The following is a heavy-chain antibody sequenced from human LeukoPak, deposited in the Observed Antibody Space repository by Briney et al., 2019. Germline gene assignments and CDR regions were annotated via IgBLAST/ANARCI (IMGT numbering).Heavy chain of an antibody. CDR2: ISSSSSYI. D-gene: IGHD6-19*01. Sequence: GGSLRLSCAASGFTFSSYAMSWVRQAPGKGLEWVSSISSSSSYIYYADSVKGRFTISRDNAKNSLYLQMNSLRAEDTAVYYCAGGLGKQWLVFFDYWGQGTLVTVSS. CDR1: GFTFSSYA. V-gene: IGHV3-21*01. CDR3: AGGLGKQWLVFFDY. J-gene: IGHJ4*02.